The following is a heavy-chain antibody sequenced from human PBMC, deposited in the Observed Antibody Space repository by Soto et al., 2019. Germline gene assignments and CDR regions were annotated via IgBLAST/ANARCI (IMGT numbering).Heavy chain of an antibody. Sequence: QVQLVQSGAEVKKPGASVKVSCTASGYTFTSYYIHWVRQAPGQGLEWMGVINPNSGTTYYARNFQGRVSMTSATSTSTVSLELSSLRCDDTAVYYCARESWVAGSNFFALWGQGTRATVS. D-gene: IGHD2-15*01. V-gene: IGHV1-46*01. J-gene: IGHJ4*02. CDR3: ARESWVAGSNFFAL. CDR1: GYTFTSYY. CDR2: INPNSGTT.